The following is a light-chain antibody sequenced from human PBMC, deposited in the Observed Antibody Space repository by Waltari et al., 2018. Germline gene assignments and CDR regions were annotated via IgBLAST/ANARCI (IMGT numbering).Light chain of an antibody. CDR2: GAS. CDR3: QQYGSSTYT. Sequence: EIVLTQSPVTLSLSPGERATLSCRASQSIGSSLVWFQQKPGQGPRLLIYGASTRATDIPARFSGSGSGKDFTLTISRLEPEDFAVYYCQQYGSSTYTFGQGTKLEIK. J-gene: IGKJ2*01. CDR1: QSIGSS. V-gene: IGKV3-20*01.